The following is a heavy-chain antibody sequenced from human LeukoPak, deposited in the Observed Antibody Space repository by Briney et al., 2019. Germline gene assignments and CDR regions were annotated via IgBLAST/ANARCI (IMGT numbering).Heavy chain of an antibody. D-gene: IGHD5-12*01. V-gene: IGHV3-7*01. CDR3: ARVGWLRSHFDY. Sequence: GGSLTLSCAASGFTFSSYWMSWVRQAPGKGLEWVANIKQDGSEKYYVDSVKGRFTISRDNAKNSLYLQMNSLRAEDTAAYYCARVGWLRSHFDYWGQGTLVTVSS. CDR1: GFTFSSYW. J-gene: IGHJ4*02. CDR2: IKQDGSEK.